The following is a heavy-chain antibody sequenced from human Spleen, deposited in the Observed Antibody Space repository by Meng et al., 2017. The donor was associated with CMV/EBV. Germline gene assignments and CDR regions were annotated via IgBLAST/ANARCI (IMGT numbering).Heavy chain of an antibody. CDR1: GFTFSSYA. J-gene: IGHJ2*01. D-gene: IGHD2-21*01. CDR3: ARVGVRGGLNWYFDL. Sequence: GGSLRLSCAASGFTFSSYAMHWVRQAPGKGLEWVAVISYDGSNKYYADSVKGRFTISRDNSKNTLYLQMNSLRAEDTAVYYCARVGVRGGLNWYFDLWGRGTLVTVSS. V-gene: IGHV3-30*04. CDR2: ISYDGSNK.